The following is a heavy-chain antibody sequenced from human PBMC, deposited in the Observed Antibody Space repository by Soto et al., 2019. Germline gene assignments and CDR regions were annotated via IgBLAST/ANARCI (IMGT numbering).Heavy chain of an antibody. J-gene: IGHJ4*02. D-gene: IGHD3-3*01. Sequence: QVQLQQWGAGLLKPSETLSLTCAVYGGSFRGHYWSWIRQPPGKGLEWIGEINHSGSTNYNPSLKSRVTISVDTSKNQFSLKLSSVTAADTAVYYCARKGKQLTEWGAVDSWGQGTLVTVSS. CDR1: GGSFRGHY. V-gene: IGHV4-34*01. CDR3: ARKGKQLTEWGAVDS. CDR2: INHSGST.